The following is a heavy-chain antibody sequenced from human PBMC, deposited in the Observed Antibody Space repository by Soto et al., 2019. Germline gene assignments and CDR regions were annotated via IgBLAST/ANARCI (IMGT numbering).Heavy chain of an antibody. CDR3: ARTFCSTTSCQAHDMDV. CDR2: IYYSGST. V-gene: IGHV4-61*01. Sequence: SETLSLTCTVSGGSVSSGSYYWTWIRQPPGKGLEWIGYIYYSGSTNYNPSLKSRVTISLDTSNSQFSLRLSSVTAADTAVYYCARTFCSTTSCQAHDMDVWGQGTTVTVSS. CDR1: GGSVSSGSYY. J-gene: IGHJ6*02. D-gene: IGHD2-2*01.